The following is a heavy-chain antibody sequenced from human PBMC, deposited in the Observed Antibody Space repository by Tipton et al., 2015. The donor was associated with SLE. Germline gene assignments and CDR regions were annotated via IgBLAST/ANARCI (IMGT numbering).Heavy chain of an antibody. CDR3: ARDGAASKIVGYALDV. CDR2: ISYDGSNK. V-gene: IGHV3-30-3*01. D-gene: IGHD2/OR15-2a*01. J-gene: IGHJ6*02. CDR1: GFTFSSYA. Sequence: SLRLSCAASGFTFSSYAMHWVRQAPGKGLEWVAVISYDGSNKYYADSVKGRFTISRDNSKNTLYLQMNSLRAEDTAVYYCARDGAASKIVGYALDVWGQGTAVTVSS.